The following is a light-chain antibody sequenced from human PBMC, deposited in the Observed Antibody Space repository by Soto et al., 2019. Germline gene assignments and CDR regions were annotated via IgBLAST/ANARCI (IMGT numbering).Light chain of an antibody. Sequence: DIQMTQSPSTLSASAGDRVTITCRASQSIGMWLAWFQQKPGKAPKVLIHDAYSLESGVPSRFSGSGSGTEFTLTISSLQPEDSATYYCQQYNSYSKTFGQGTKVDIK. CDR3: QQYNSYSKT. CDR1: QSIGMW. V-gene: IGKV1-5*01. CDR2: DAY. J-gene: IGKJ1*01.